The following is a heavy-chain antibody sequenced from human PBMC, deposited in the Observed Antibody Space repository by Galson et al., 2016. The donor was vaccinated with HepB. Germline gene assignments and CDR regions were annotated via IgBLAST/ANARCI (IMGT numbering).Heavy chain of an antibody. CDR2: ISFDDYAK. J-gene: IGHJ3*01. CDR1: GFSFYSYA. CDR3: AAAYYQIRFIAAFDV. Sequence: SLRLSCAASGFSFYSYAMHWVRQAPGKGLEWVASISFDDYAKSYADSVKGRFTVSRDNTKNTLYLLLNNLRVDDTALYYCAAAYYQIRFIAAFDVWGQGTLVTV. V-gene: IGHV3-30-3*01. D-gene: IGHD3-10*01.